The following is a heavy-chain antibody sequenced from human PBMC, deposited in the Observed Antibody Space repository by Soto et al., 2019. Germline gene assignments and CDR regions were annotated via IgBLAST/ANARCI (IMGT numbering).Heavy chain of an antibody. V-gene: IGHV1-18*01. CDR3: ARDLWGYCGTDCYPLDV. CDR2: ISAYDGYT. Sequence: ASVKVSCKASGYTFTSYGINWVRQAPGQGLEWLGWISAYDGYTNYAQILQGRVSMTTDTSTKTAYMELRSLRSDDTAVYYCARDLWGYCGTDCYPLDVWGQGTTVTVSS. CDR1: GYTFTSYG. J-gene: IGHJ6*02. D-gene: IGHD2-21*02.